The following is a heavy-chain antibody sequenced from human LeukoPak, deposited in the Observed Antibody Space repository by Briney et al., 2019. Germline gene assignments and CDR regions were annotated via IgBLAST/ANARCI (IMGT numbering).Heavy chain of an antibody. J-gene: IGHJ4*02. D-gene: IGHD2-2*01. V-gene: IGHV1-46*01. Sequence: GAPVKVSCKASGYTFTSNYIHWVRQAPGQGLEWMGMIYPRDGSTSYAQKFQGRVTVTRDTSTSTVHMELSGLRSEDTAVYYCARDEEDIVVVPAAMLSDYWGQGTLVTVSS. CDR2: IYPRDGST. CDR3: ARDEEDIVVVPAAMLSDY. CDR1: GYTFTSNY.